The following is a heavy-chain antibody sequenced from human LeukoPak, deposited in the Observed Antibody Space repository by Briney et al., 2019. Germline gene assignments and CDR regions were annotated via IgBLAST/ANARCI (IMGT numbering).Heavy chain of an antibody. V-gene: IGHV4-38-2*02. CDR2: IYHSGST. D-gene: IGHD2-15*01. CDR1: GYSISSGYY. Sequence: SETLSLTCTVSGYSISSGYYWGWIRQPPGKGLEWIGSIYHSGSTYYNPSLKSRVTTSVDTSKNQFSLKLSSVTAADTAVYHCARVRGYCSSGSCGMDVWGQGTTVTVSS. CDR3: ARVRGYCSSGSCGMDV. J-gene: IGHJ6*02.